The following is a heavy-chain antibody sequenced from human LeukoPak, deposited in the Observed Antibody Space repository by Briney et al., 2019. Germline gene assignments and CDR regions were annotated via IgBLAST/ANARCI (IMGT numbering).Heavy chain of an antibody. V-gene: IGHV1-18*01. CDR2: ISAYNGNT. J-gene: IGHJ6*03. CDR3: ARGYCSSTSCYPKGAYYYYMDV. Sequence: ASVKVSCKASGYTFTSYGISWVRQAPGQGLEWMGWISAYNGNTNYAQKLQGRVTMTTDTSTSTAYMELRSLRSDDTAVYYCARGYCSSTSCYPKGAYYYYMDVWGKGTTVTVSS. CDR1: GYTFTSYG. D-gene: IGHD2-2*01.